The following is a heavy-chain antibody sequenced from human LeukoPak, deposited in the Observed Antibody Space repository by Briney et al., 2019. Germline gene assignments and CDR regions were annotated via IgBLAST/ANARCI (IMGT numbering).Heavy chain of an antibody. CDR1: GFTFSSYA. D-gene: IGHD6-6*01. V-gene: IGHV3-23*01. CDR2: ISGSGGST. CDR3: AKDRVGYSSSSFDY. J-gene: IGHJ4*02. Sequence: GGSLRLSYAASGFTFSSYAMSWVRQAPGRGLEWVSTISGSGGSTYFADSVKGRFTISRDTSKNTVFLQMNSLRAEDTAVYYCAKDRVGYSSSSFDYWGQGTLVTVSS.